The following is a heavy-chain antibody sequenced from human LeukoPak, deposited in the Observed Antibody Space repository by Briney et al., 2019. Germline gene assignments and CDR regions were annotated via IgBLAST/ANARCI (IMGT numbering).Heavy chain of an antibody. J-gene: IGHJ6*02. D-gene: IGHD4-11*01. CDR3: ARVGGSNFYNYGMDV. CDR1: GDSVSSGHNF. V-gene: IGHV4-61*01. Sequence: SETLSLTCTVSGDSVSSGHNFWAWIRQTPGRGLEWLGDIFYTGVTNYNPSLKGRISISLDTSRNHFSLRLAAVTAADTAVYYCARVGGSNFYNYGMDVWGQGTTVIVSS. CDR2: IFYTGVT.